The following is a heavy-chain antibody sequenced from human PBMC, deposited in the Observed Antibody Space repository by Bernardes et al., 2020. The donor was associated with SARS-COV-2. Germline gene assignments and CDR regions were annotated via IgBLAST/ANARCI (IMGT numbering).Heavy chain of an antibody. D-gene: IGHD5-12*01. V-gene: IGHV3-53*01. Sequence: GGSLRLSCAASGFTVSSNYMSWVRQAPGKGLEWVSVIYSGGTTYYADSVKGRFTISRDNSKNTLYLQMNSLRAEDTAVYYCARERGYSGYDNYYYGMDVWGQGTTVTVSS. CDR3: ARERGYSGYDNYYYGMDV. J-gene: IGHJ6*02. CDR1: GFTVSSNY. CDR2: IYSGGTT.